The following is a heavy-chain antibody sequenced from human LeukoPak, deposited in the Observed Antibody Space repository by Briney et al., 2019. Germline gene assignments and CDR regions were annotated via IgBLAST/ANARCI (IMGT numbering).Heavy chain of an antibody. CDR2: ISAYNGNT. J-gene: IGHJ4*02. CDR3: ARDDDYYGSGSYYQYYFDY. D-gene: IGHD3-10*01. Sequence: GASVKVSCKXSGYTFTSYGISWVRQAPGQGLEGMGWISAYNGNTNYSQKLQGRVTMTTDTSTSTAYMELRSLRSDDTAVYYCARDDDYYGSGSYYQYYFDYWGQGTLVTVSS. V-gene: IGHV1-18*01. CDR1: GYTFTSYG.